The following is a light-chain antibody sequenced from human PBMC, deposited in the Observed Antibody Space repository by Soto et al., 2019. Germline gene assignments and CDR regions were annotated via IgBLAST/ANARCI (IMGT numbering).Light chain of an antibody. CDR2: DVT. J-gene: IGLJ1*01. V-gene: IGLV2-14*01. CDR1: SSDVGGYIY. Sequence: QSALTQPASVSGSPGQSITISCTGTSSDVGGYIYVSWYQQHPGKAPKLMIYDVTSRPSGVSYRFSGSKSGSTASLTISGLLAEDEADYYCSSYTTSSSYVFGTGTKLTVL. CDR3: SSYTTSSSYV.